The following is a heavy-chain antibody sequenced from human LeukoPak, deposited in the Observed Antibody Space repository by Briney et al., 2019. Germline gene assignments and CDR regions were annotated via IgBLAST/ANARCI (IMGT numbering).Heavy chain of an antibody. Sequence: GGSLRLSCGVSGFAFITYWMSWVRQAPGKGLEWVANINQDGSEKYYVDSVKGRFTISRDNAKNSLYLQMNSLRAEDTAVYYCARAPYYSRVEYYFDYWGQGTLVTVSS. CDR1: GFAFITYW. V-gene: IGHV3-7*03. CDR2: INQDGSEK. CDR3: ARAPYYSRVEYYFDY. J-gene: IGHJ4*02. D-gene: IGHD3-22*01.